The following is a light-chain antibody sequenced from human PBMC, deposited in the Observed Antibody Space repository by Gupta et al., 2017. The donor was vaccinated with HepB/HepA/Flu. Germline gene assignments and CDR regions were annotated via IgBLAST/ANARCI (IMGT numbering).Light chain of an antibody. J-gene: IGKJ1*01. CDR3: QHYNNWPPWT. V-gene: IGKV3-15*01. CDR1: QSVSSN. Sequence: EIVMTQSPATLSVSPGERATLSCRASQSVSSNLAWYQQKPGQAPRLLIYGASTRATGIPARFSGSGSVTEFTLTISSLQSEDFAVYYCQHYNNWPPWTFGQGTKVDIK. CDR2: GAS.